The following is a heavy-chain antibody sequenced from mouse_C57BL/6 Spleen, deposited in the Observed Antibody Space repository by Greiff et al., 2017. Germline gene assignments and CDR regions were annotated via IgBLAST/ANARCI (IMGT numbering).Heavy chain of an antibody. CDR2: ISSGSSTI. CDR1: GFTFSDYG. CDR3: ARPYYYGSSFDY. D-gene: IGHD1-1*01. J-gene: IGHJ2*01. Sequence: EVKLQESGGGLVKPGGSLKLSCAASGFTFSDYGMHWVRQAPEKGLEWVAYISSGSSTIYYAYTVKGRFTISRDNAKNTLFLQMTSLRSEDTAMYYCARPYYYGSSFDYWGQGTTLTVSS. V-gene: IGHV5-17*01.